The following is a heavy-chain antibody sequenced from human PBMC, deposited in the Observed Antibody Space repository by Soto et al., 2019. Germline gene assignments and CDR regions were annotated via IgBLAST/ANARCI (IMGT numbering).Heavy chain of an antibody. CDR3: ARDKYTNYVNYFDL. D-gene: IGHD3-16*01. J-gene: IGHJ5*02. CDR1: GGSISQINW. Sequence: SETLSLTCVVSGGSISQINWLSWVRQSPQKGLEWIGEIYHDGTTNYNPSLQSRFTISRDNANNSLYLQMTGLRAEDTALYYCARDKYTNYVNYFDLWGQGTLVTVSS. CDR2: IYHDGTT. V-gene: IGHV4-4*02.